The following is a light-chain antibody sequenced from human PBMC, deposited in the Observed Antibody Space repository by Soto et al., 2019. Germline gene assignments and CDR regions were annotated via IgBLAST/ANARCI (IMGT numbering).Light chain of an antibody. CDR2: YAS. J-gene: IGKJ5*01. Sequence: EIIMTQSPVTLSVSPGERATLSCRASQSVSNNLAWYQQKPGQAPRLLIYYASTRATGIPARFSGSGSGTEFTLTISSLQSEDFALYYCQQYNDWPPITFGQGTRLEMK. CDR3: QQYNDWPPIT. CDR1: QSVSNN. V-gene: IGKV3-15*01.